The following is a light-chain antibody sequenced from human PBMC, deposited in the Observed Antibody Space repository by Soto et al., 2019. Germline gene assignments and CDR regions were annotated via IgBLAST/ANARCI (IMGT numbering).Light chain of an antibody. Sequence: EIVLTQSPGILSLSPGERATLSCRASQSVTSSYLAWYQQKPGQAPRLLIYGASNRATGIPDRFSGSGSGTDFTLTISRLEPEDFAVYYCQQYGNSRTFGQGTKVESK. J-gene: IGKJ1*01. CDR2: GAS. V-gene: IGKV3-20*01. CDR1: QSVTSSY. CDR3: QQYGNSRT.